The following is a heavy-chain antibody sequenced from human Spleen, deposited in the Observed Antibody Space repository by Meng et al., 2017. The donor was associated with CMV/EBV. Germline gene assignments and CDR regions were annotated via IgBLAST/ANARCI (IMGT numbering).Heavy chain of an antibody. D-gene: IGHD3-22*01. J-gene: IGHJ4*02. Sequence: PESGPGLLKPSPPLSLTCTVPGGSISSGDYYWSWIRQPPGKGLEWIGYIYYSGSTYYNPSLKSRVTISVDTSKNQFSLKLSSVTAADTAVYYCATYYYDSSGYYCFDYWGQGTLVTVSS. CDR3: ATYYYDSSGYYCFDY. V-gene: IGHV4-30-4*08. CDR2: IYYSGST. CDR1: GGSISSGDYY.